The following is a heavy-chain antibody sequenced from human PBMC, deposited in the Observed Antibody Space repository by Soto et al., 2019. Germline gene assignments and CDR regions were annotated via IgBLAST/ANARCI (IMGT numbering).Heavy chain of an antibody. J-gene: IGHJ4*02. Sequence: ASVKVSCKASGYTFTGYYMHWVRQAPGQGLEWMGWINPNSGGTNYAQKFQGWVTMTRDTSISTAYMELSRLRSDDTAVYYCARGLSSGWYALNYWGQGTLVTVSS. CDR1: GYTFTGYY. V-gene: IGHV1-2*04. D-gene: IGHD6-19*01. CDR3: ARGLSSGWYALNY. CDR2: INPNSGGT.